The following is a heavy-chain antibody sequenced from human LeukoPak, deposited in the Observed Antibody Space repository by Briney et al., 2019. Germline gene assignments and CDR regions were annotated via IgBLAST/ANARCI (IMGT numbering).Heavy chain of an antibody. D-gene: IGHD1-26*01. Sequence: ASVKVSCKASGYTFTGYYMHWVRQAPGQGLEWMGWINPNSGGTNYAQKFQGRVTMTRDTSISTASMELSRLRSDDTAVYYCARDLAIVGAVNYFDYWGQGTLVTVSS. J-gene: IGHJ4*02. V-gene: IGHV1-2*02. CDR2: INPNSGGT. CDR1: GYTFTGYY. CDR3: ARDLAIVGAVNYFDY.